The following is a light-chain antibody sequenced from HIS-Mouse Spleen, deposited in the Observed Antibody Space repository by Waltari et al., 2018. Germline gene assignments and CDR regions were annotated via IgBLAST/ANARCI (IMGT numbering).Light chain of an antibody. CDR1: NLGSKR. Sequence: SYVLTQPPSVSVAPGKTARITWGGNNLGSKRVHWYQQKPGQAPVPVVYDDRDRPSGIPERFSGSNSGNTATLTISRVEAGDEADYYCQVWDSSSDHVVFGGGTKLTVL. J-gene: IGLJ2*01. CDR2: DDR. CDR3: QVWDSSSDHVV. V-gene: IGLV3-21*03.